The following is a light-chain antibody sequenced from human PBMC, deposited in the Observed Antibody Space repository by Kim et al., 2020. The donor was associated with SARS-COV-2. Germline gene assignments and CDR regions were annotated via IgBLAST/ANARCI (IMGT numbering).Light chain of an antibody. CDR3: QQYGSSPYT. CDR2: GAS. J-gene: IGKJ2*01. V-gene: IGKV3-20*01. Sequence: EIVLTQSPGTLSLSPGERATLSCRASQSVSSSYLAWYQQKPGQAPRLLIYGASSRATGIPDRFSGSGSGTDFTLTISRLEPEDFAVYYGQQYGSSPYTFGQGTKLEI. CDR1: QSVSSSY.